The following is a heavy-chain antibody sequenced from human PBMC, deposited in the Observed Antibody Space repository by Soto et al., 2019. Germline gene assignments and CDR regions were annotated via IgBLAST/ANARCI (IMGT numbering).Heavy chain of an antibody. J-gene: IGHJ6*02. CDR3: AKTGEDIVVVPAALGGMDV. CDR1: GGSISSSSYY. CDR2: IYYSGST. D-gene: IGHD2-2*01. V-gene: IGHV4-39*01. Sequence: QLQLQESGPGLVKPSETLSLTCTVSGGSISSSSYYWGWIRQPPGKGLEWIGSIYYSGSTYYNPSLKSRVPLSVDTSQNQFSPTLSSVTAADTAVYYCAKTGEDIVVVPAALGGMDVWGQGTTVTVSS.